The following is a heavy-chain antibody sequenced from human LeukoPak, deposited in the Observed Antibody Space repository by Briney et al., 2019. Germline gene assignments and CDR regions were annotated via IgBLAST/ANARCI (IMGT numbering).Heavy chain of an antibody. D-gene: IGHD3-3*01. CDR1: GGSISSYH. J-gene: IGHJ4*02. CDR3: ARDSSYDFWSGNGGFDY. CDR2: IYTSGST. Sequence: SETLSLTCTVPGGSISSYHWSWIRQPAGKGLEWIGRIYTSGSTNYNPSLKSRVTMSVDTSKNQFSLKLSSVTAADTAVYYCARDSSYDFWSGNGGFDYWGQGTLVTVSS. V-gene: IGHV4-4*07.